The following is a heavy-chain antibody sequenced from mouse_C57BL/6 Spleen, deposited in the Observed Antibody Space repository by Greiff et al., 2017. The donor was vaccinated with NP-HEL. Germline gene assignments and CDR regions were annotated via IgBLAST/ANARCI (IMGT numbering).Heavy chain of an antibody. CDR2: ILPGSGST. Sequence: QVQLQQSGAELMKPGASVKLSCKATGYTFTGYWIEWVKQRPGHGLEWIGEILPGSGSTNYNGKFKGKATFTADTSSNTAYMQLSSLTTEDSAIYYCARYWDGFDYWGQGTTLTVSS. J-gene: IGHJ2*01. V-gene: IGHV1-9*01. CDR1: GYTFTGYW. CDR3: ARYWDGFDY. D-gene: IGHD4-1*01.